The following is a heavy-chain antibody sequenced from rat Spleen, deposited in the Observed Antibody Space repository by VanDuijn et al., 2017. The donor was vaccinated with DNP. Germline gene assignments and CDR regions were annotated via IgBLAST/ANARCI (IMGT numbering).Heavy chain of an antibody. Sequence: VQLVESGGGLVQPGRSLKLSCAASGFTFSDYYMAWVRQSPGKGLEWVAAMSIGGSSYFNSALKSRLSISRDTSQSQVFLEMNNLQTEDTAIYFCTREEPRVLSFFSSLFDYWGQGVMVTVSS. J-gene: IGHJ2*01. CDR1: GFTFSDYY. V-gene: IGHV2S12*01. CDR3: TREEPRVLSFFSSLFDY. D-gene: IGHD1-2*01. CDR2: MSIGGSS.